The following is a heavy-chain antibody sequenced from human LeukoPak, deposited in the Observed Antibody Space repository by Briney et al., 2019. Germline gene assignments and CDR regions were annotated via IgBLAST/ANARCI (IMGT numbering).Heavy chain of an antibody. J-gene: IGHJ4*02. CDR3: ARVEYSSGWTSFDY. CDR1: GFTFSDYY. CDR2: IYYSGST. D-gene: IGHD6-19*01. V-gene: IGHV4-59*01. Sequence: GSLRLSCAASGFTFSDYYMSWIRQPPGKGLEWIGHIYYSGSTNYNPALKSRVTISVDTSKNQFSLKVSSVTAADTAVYFCARVEYSSGWTSFDYWGQGTLVTVSS.